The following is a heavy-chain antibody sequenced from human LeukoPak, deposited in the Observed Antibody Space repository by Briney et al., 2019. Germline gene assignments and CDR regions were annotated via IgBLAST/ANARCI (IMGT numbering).Heavy chain of an antibody. CDR2: INPNSGGT. V-gene: IGHV1-2*06. Sequence: ASVKVSCKPSGYTLTGYYMHWVRQAPGQGLEWMGRINPNSGGTNYAQKFQGSVTMTSDTSISTAYMELSRLRSDDTAVYYCARARTSSWSTDYWGQGTLVTVSS. D-gene: IGHD6-13*01. CDR1: GYTLTGYY. CDR3: ARARTSSWSTDY. J-gene: IGHJ4*02.